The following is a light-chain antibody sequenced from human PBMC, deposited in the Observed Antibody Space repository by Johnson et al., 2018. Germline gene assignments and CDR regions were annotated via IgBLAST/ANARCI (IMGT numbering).Light chain of an antibody. CDR1: SSNIGNNY. CDR2: ENN. V-gene: IGLV1-51*02. J-gene: IGLJ1*01. Sequence: QSVLTQPPSVSVAPGQKVTISCSGSSSNIGNNYVSWYQQLPGTAPKLLIYENNKRPSGIPDRFSGSKSGTSATLGITGLQTGDEAEYYCGTWDSSLSAGNVFGTGTKVTVL. CDR3: GTWDSSLSAGNV.